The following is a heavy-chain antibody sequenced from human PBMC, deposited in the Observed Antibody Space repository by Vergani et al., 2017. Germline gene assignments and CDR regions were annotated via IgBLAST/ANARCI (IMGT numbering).Heavy chain of an antibody. D-gene: IGHD1-1*01. V-gene: IGHV5-51*01. CDR1: EYSFGKYW. J-gene: IGHJ4*02. CDR3: ARHTTYTDS. Sequence: EVELVQSGPEMRKPGESLKISCKGSEYSFGKYWIGWVRQMPGKGLEWMGIIYPADSDTRYSPFFQGQVTSSADKSISTAFLQWDSLKASDTALYYCARHTTYTDSWGQGTLVTVSS. CDR2: IYPADSDT.